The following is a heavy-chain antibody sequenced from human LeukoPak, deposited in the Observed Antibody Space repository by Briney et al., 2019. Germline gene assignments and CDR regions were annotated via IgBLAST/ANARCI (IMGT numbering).Heavy chain of an antibody. CDR3: AKEPRGAIYYYGMDV. D-gene: IGHD1-26*01. J-gene: IGHJ6*02. Sequence: GRSLRLSCAASGFTFDDYAMHWVRQAPGKGLEWVSGISWNSGSIGYADSVKGRFTISRDNAKNSLYLQMNSLRAEDTALHYCAKEPRGAIYYYGMDVWGQGTTVTVSS. CDR1: GFTFDDYA. V-gene: IGHV3-9*01. CDR2: ISWNSGSI.